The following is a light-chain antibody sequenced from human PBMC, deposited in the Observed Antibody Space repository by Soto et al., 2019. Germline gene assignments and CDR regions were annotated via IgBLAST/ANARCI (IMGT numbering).Light chain of an antibody. V-gene: IGLV2-23*02. Sequence: SALPQPASVSVSPGQSSTISCTGTSSDVGSYNLVSWYQQHPGKAPKLMIYEVSKRPSGVSNRFSGSKSGNTASLTISGLQAEDEADYYCCSYAGSSTFYVFGTGTKVTVL. CDR3: CSYAGSSTFYV. CDR1: SSDVGSYNL. CDR2: EVS. J-gene: IGLJ1*01.